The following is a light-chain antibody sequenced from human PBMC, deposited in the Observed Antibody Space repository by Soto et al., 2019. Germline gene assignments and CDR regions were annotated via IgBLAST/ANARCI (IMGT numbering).Light chain of an antibody. Sequence: EIVLTQSPATLSLSPGQRATLSCRASQSLRNNLAWYQQIHGQAPRLLIYDTSNRATGIPARFSGSGSGTDFTLTIGSLDAEDFAVYYCQQRSSWPLYTFGPGTKVVMK. CDR2: DTS. V-gene: IGKV3-11*01. CDR1: QSLRNN. J-gene: IGKJ3*01. CDR3: QQRSSWPLYT.